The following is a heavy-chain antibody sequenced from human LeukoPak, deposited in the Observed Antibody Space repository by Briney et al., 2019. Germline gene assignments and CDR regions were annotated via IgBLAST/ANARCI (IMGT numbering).Heavy chain of an antibody. Sequence: AGSLRLSCVASGFSFSGYSMSWVRQAPGKGLEWVANIQQDGNEKYYLDSVKGRFTISRDNAKNSLYLQMNSLRAEDTAVYYCARDARVVLDYWGQGTLVTVFS. J-gene: IGHJ4*02. CDR2: IQQDGNEK. CDR1: GFSFSGYS. CDR3: ARDARVVLDY. V-gene: IGHV3-7*01. D-gene: IGHD2/OR15-2a*01.